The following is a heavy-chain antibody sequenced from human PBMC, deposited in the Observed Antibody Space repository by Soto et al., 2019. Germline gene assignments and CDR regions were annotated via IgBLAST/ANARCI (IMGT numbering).Heavy chain of an antibody. Sequence: GESLKISCKGSGYSCTSYWIGWVRQMPGKGLEWMGIIYPGDSDTRYSPSFQGQVTISADKSISTAYLQWSSLKASDTAMYYCARISAKVVAASSGLDYWGQGTLVTVSS. CDR2: IYPGDSDT. CDR3: ARISAKVVAASSGLDY. D-gene: IGHD2-15*01. CDR1: GYSCTSYW. J-gene: IGHJ4*02. V-gene: IGHV5-51*01.